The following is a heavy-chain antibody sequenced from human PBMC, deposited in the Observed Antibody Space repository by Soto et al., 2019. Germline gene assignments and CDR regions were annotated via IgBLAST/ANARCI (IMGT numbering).Heavy chain of an antibody. CDR3: ARRGVANSRDAFDI. V-gene: IGHV1-69*01. D-gene: IGHD1-26*01. CDR1: GGTFSNYA. CDR2: AIPVYGST. J-gene: IGHJ3*02. Sequence: QVQLVQSGAEVKKPGTSVKVSCEVSGGTFSNYAITWVRQAPGQGLEWLGGAIPVYGSTNYAQKFQGRVTITAGESANTTFMELSSLRSDDTAVYYCARRGVANSRDAFDIWVQGTLVTVS.